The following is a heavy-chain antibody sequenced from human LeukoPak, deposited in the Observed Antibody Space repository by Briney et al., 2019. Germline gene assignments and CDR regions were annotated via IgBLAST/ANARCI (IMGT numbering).Heavy chain of an antibody. D-gene: IGHD3-3*01. J-gene: IGHJ3*02. V-gene: IGHV1-8*01. CDR1: GYTVTSYD. CDR3: ASTPTRNYDFWSGDAFDI. CDR2: LNPNSGNT. Sequence: ASVKVSCKASGYTVTSYDINWVRQATGQGLEWMGWLNPNSGNTGYAQKFQGRVTMTRNTSISTAYMELSSLRSEDTAVYYCASTPTRNYDFWSGDAFDIWGQRTMVTVSS.